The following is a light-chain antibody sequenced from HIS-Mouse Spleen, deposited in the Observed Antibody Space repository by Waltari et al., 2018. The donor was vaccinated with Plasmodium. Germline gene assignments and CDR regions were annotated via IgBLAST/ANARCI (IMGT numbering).Light chain of an antibody. CDR1: SSDVGSYNL. CDR2: EGS. V-gene: IGLV2-23*03. Sequence: QSALTQPASVSGSPGQSITISCTGTSSDVGSYNLVSWYQQNPGKATKLLIYEGSKRPSGVSNRFSGSKSGNTASLTISGLQAEDEADYYCCSYAGSSTFVVFGGGTKLTVL. J-gene: IGLJ2*01. CDR3: CSYAGSSTFVV.